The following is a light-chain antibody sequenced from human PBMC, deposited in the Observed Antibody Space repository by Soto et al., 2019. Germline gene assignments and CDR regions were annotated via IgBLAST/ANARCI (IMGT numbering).Light chain of an antibody. J-gene: IGLJ2*01. Sequence: QSVLTQPPSASASLGASVTLTCTLSSGYSNYKVDWYQQRPGKGPRFVMRVGTGGIVGSKGDGIPDRFSVLGSGLNRYLTIKNIQEEDESDYHCGADHGSGSNFVVVFCGGTKVTVL. V-gene: IGLV9-49*01. CDR2: VGTGGIVG. CDR3: GADHGSGSNFVVV. CDR1: SGYSNYK.